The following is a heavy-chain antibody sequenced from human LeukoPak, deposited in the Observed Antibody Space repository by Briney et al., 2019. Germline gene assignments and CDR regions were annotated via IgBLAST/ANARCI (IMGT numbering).Heavy chain of an antibody. V-gene: IGHV1-8*01. J-gene: IGHJ4*02. Sequence: ASVKVSCKASGYTFTSYDFNWVRQATGQRPEWMGWMSPNSGDTGYAXXXXDRVTMTRNTSISTAYMELSSLRSDDTAVYYCARGPPNWGYDYWGPGTLVTVSS. D-gene: IGHD7-27*01. CDR2: MSPNSGDT. CDR3: ARGPPNWGYDY. CDR1: GYTFTSYD.